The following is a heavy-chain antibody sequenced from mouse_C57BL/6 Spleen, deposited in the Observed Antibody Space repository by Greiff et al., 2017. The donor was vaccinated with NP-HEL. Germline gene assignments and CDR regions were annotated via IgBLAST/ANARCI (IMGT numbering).Heavy chain of an antibody. CDR2: IYPSDSET. V-gene: IGHV1-61*01. J-gene: IGHJ2*01. Sequence: QVQLQQPGAELVRPGSSVTLSCKASGYTFTSYWMDWVKQRPGQGLEWIGNIYPSDSETHYNQKFKDKATLTVDKSSSTAYMQLSSLTSEDSAVYYCARTAPYYYGSSYNPFDYWGQGTTLTVSS. D-gene: IGHD1-1*01. CDR3: ARTAPYYYGSSYNPFDY. CDR1: GYTFTSYW.